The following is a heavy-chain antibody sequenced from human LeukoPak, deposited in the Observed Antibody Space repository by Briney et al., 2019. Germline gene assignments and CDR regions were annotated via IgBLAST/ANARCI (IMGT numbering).Heavy chain of an antibody. CDR3: AKDWYYDFWSGFSPSFDF. D-gene: IGHD3-3*01. V-gene: IGHV3-30*02. J-gene: IGHJ4*02. Sequence: PGGSLRLSCATSGFTFSSYGMHWVRQAPGKGLEWVAFIGYDGGTEYYADSVKGRFTISRHNSKNILYLQMNSLRAEDTAKYYCAKDWYYDFWSGFSPSFDFWGQGTLVTVSS. CDR1: GFTFSSYG. CDR2: IGYDGGTE.